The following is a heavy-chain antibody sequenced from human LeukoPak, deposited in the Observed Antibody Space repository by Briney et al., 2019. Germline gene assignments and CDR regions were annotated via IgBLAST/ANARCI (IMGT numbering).Heavy chain of an antibody. V-gene: IGHV3-74*01. CDR1: GFTLNGYW. CDR2: INSDGSTT. J-gene: IGHJ5*02. D-gene: IGHD3-10*01. CDR3: ARVATGSYDWFDP. Sequence: GGSLGLSCAAPGFTLNGYWMHWVRQAPGKGLVWVSRINSDGSTTSYADSVKGRFTISRDNSKNTLYLQMNSLRAGDTAVYFCARVATGSYDWFDPWGQGTLVTVSS.